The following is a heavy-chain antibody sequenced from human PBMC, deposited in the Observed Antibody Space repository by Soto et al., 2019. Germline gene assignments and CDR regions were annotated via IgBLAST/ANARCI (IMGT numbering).Heavy chain of an antibody. CDR2: IYYSGST. V-gene: IGHV4-31*03. CDR1: GGSISSGGYY. CDR3: ASSPKTGSYYYYYGMDV. Sequence: SETLSLTCTVSGGSISSGGYYWSWIRQHPGKGLEWIGYIYYSGSTYYNPSLKSRVTISVDTSKNQFSLKLSSVTAADTAVYYCASSPKTGSYYYYYGMDVWGQGTTVTVSS. J-gene: IGHJ6*02. D-gene: IGHD1-26*01.